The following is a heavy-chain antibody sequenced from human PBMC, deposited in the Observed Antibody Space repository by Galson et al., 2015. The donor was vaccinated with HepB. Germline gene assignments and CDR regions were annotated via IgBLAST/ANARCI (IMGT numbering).Heavy chain of an antibody. D-gene: IGHD3-3*01. CDR2: ISASATTI. V-gene: IGHV3-11*01. CDR1: GFTFSNYY. CDR3: ARARGDFWSDYPGGVDV. Sequence: SLRLSCAASGFTFSNYYMGWIRQAPGKGLEWVSYISASATTIYYADSVKGRFTISRDNARNSLYLQMSGLRAEDTALYYCARARGDFWSDYPGGVDVWGKGTTVTVSS. J-gene: IGHJ6*04.